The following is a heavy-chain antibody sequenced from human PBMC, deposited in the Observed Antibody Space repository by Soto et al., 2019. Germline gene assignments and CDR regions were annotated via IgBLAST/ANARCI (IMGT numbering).Heavy chain of an antibody. V-gene: IGHV2-5*02. CDR2: IYWDDDK. J-gene: IGHJ4*02. CDR3: AHIRLYLWSGYGDFDY. Sequence: SGPTLVKPTQTLTLTCTFSGFSLSTSGVGVGWIRQPPGKALEWLALIYWDDDKSYSPSLKSRLTITKDTSKNQVVLTMTNMDPVDTATYYCAHIRLYLWSGYGDFDYWGQGTLVTVSS. CDR1: GFSLSTSGVG. D-gene: IGHD3-3*01.